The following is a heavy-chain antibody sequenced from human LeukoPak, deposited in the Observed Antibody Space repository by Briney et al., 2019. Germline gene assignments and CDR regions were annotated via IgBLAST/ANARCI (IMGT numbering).Heavy chain of an antibody. J-gene: IGHJ4*02. CDR1: GFTFSSYA. D-gene: IGHD6-13*01. Sequence: GESLRLSCAASGFTFSSYAMSWVRQAPGKGLEWVSAISGSGGSTYYADSVKGRFTISRDNSKNTLYLQMNSLRAEDTAVYYCAKDHRPGIAAAGTGGFDYWGQGTLVTVSS. V-gene: IGHV3-23*01. CDR3: AKDHRPGIAAAGTGGFDY. CDR2: ISGSGGST.